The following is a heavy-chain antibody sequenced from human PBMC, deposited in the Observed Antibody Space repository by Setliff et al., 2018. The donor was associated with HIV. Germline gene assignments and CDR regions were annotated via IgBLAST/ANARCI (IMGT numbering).Heavy chain of an antibody. Sequence: SETLSLTCTVSGGSISSGSYYWSWIRQPAGKGLEWIGHIYTSGSTSYNPSLKSRVTISVDTSKNQFSLNLSSVTAADTAVYYCARSLGTIWGYDYWGQGTLVTRLL. V-gene: IGHV4-61*09. CDR3: ARSLGTIWGYDY. J-gene: IGHJ4*02. D-gene: IGHD3-9*01. CDR2: IYTSGST. CDR1: GGSISSGSYY.